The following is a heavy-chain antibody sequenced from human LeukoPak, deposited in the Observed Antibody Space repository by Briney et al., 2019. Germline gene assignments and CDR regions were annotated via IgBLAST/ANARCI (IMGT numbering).Heavy chain of an antibody. CDR1: GFSFSTYA. CDR2: ISWSSGIT. D-gene: IGHD3-3*01. V-gene: IGHV3-9*01. CDR3: AKDTGRPTDAITMEDNAFDI. J-gene: IGHJ3*02. Sequence: GGSLRLSCAASGFSFSTYAISWVRQAPGKGLEWVSGISWSSGITGYADSVKGRFTISRDNAKNSLYLQMDSLGAEDTALYYCAKDTGRPTDAITMEDNAFDIWGQGTMVTVSS.